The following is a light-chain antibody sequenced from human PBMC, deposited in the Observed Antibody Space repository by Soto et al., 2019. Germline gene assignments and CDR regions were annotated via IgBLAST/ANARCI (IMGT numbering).Light chain of an antibody. CDR1: QSISSW. J-gene: IGKJ3*01. Sequence: DIQMTQSPSTLSASVGDRVTITCRASQSISSWLAWYQQKPGKAPEVLIYDASSLESGVPSRFSGSGSGTEFTLTISSLQPDDFATYYCQQYNSMGTFGPGTKVDIK. CDR2: DAS. CDR3: QQYNSMGT. V-gene: IGKV1-5*01.